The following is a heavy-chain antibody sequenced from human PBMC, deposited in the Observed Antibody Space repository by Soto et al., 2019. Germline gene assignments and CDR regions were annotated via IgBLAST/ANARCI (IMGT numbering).Heavy chain of an antibody. V-gene: IGHV3-74*01. D-gene: IGHD3-22*01. CDR1: GFTFSSYW. J-gene: IGHJ4*02. Sequence: PGGSLRLSCAASGFTFSSYWMHWVRQAPGKGLVWVSRINSDGSSTSYADSVKGRFTISRDNAKNTLYLQMNSLRAEDTAVYYCARDQYYYDSSGILVDWGQGTLVTVSS. CDR3: ARDQYYYDSSGILVD. CDR2: INSDGSST.